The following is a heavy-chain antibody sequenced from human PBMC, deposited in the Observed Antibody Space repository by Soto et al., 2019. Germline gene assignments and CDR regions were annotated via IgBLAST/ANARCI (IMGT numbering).Heavy chain of an antibody. J-gene: IGHJ6*02. D-gene: IGHD4-17*01. V-gene: IGHV1-8*01. CDR1: GYTFTSYD. CDR3: ARGGGHGDYVSYYYYGMDV. Sequence: ASVKVSCKASGYTFTSYDIDWVRQATGQGLEWMGWMNPNSGNTGYAQKFQGRVTMTRNTSISTAYMELSSLRSEDTAVYYCARGGGHGDYVSYYYYGMDVWGQGTTVTVSS. CDR2: MNPNSGNT.